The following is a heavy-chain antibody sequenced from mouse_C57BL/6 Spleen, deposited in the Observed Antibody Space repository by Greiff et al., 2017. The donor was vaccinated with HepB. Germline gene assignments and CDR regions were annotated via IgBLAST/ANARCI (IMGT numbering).Heavy chain of an antibody. J-gene: IGHJ2*01. Sequence: VQLQQSGPELVKPGASVKISCKASGYTFTDYYMNWVKQSHGKSLEWIGDINPNNGGTRYNQKFKGKATLTVDKSSSTAYMELRSLTSEDSAVYYCAREGNFDYWGQGTTLTVSS. V-gene: IGHV1-26*01. CDR1: GYTFTDYY. CDR3: AREGNFDY. CDR2: INPNNGGT.